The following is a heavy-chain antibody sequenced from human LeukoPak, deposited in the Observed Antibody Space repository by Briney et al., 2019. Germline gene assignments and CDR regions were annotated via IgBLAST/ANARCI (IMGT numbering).Heavy chain of an antibody. CDR1: GGSISSSNW. CDR2: IYHSGST. CDR3: ARGTGISGWYHQYYYYMDV. Sequence: SGTLSLTCAVSGGSISSSNWWSWVRQPPGKGLEWIGEIYHSGSTNYNPSLKSRVTISVDKSKNQFSLKLSSVTAADTAVYYCARGTGISGWYHQYYYYMDVWGKGTTVTVSS. J-gene: IGHJ6*03. V-gene: IGHV4-4*02. D-gene: IGHD6-19*01.